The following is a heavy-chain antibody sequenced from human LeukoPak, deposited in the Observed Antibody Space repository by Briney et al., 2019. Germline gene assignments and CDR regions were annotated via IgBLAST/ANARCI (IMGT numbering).Heavy chain of an antibody. CDR1: GDSISSSSYY. Sequence: SETLSLTCTVSGDSISSSSYYWGWIRQPPGKGLEWIGSIYYSGSTNYNPSLKSRVTISVDTSKNQFSLKLSSVTAADTAVYYCARVLYCSSTSCSDFGNWFDPWGQGTLVTVSS. CDR3: ARVLYCSSTSCSDFGNWFDP. CDR2: IYYSGST. D-gene: IGHD2-2*01. V-gene: IGHV4-39*07. J-gene: IGHJ5*02.